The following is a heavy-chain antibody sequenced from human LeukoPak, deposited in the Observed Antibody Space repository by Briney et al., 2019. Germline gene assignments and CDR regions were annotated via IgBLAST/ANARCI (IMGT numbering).Heavy chain of an antibody. Sequence: SETLSLTCTVSGGSMKNYYCSWIRQPAGKGLEWIGRIYTSGSTTYNPSLKSRVTMSVDTTKNQFSLKLSSVTAADTAVYYCARGYYNSSGYSFDHWGQGTLVTVSS. CDR1: GGSMKNYY. CDR3: ARGYYNSSGYSFDH. V-gene: IGHV4-4*07. J-gene: IGHJ4*02. D-gene: IGHD3-22*01. CDR2: IYTSGST.